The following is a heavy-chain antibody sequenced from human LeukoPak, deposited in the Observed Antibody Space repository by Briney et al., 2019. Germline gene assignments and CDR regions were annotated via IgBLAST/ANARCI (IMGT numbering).Heavy chain of an antibody. CDR1: GFTFSSYA. CDR3: ARGTPTMVTFIY. J-gene: IGHJ4*02. V-gene: IGHV3-23*01. D-gene: IGHD3-16*01. CDR2: ISGSGGST. Sequence: PGGSLRLSCAASGFTFSSYAMSWVRQAPGKGLEWVSAISGSGGSTYYADSVKGRFTISRDNSKKTVYLQLNSLRAEDTAVYYCARGTPTMVTFIYWGQGTLVTVSS.